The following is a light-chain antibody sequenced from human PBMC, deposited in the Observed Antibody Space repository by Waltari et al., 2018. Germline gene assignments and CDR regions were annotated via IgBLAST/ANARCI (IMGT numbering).Light chain of an antibody. V-gene: IGLV2-11*01. Sequence: QSALTQPRSVSGSPGTSVTIPCTGASRHIGGFTYVSWYQHHPGKVPKLVILDVSRRPSVVPDRCSGSKSGNTASLTISGLQAEDEADYYCCSYAGSYAFVFGEGTKLTVL. CDR3: CSYAGSYAFV. CDR1: SRHIGGFTY. CDR2: DVS. J-gene: IGLJ3*02.